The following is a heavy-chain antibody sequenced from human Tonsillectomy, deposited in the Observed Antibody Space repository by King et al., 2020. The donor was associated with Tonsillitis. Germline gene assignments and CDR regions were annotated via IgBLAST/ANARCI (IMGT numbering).Heavy chain of an antibody. Sequence: VQLVQSGAEVKKPGASVKVSCKASGYTFTGYYMHWVRQAPGQGLEWMGWINPNSGGTNYAQKFQGRVTMTRDTSISTAYMELSRLRSDDTAVYYCARGGFYGSSGPANYYYDYGMDVWGQGTTVTVSS. D-gene: IGHD3-22*01. CDR2: INPNSGGT. CDR1: GYTFTGYY. J-gene: IGHJ6*02. V-gene: IGHV1-2*02. CDR3: ARGGFYGSSGPANYYYDYGMDV.